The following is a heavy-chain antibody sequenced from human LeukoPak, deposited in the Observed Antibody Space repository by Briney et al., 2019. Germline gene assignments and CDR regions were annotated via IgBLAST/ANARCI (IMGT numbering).Heavy chain of an antibody. CDR3: AKVGRDGFYYFDY. D-gene: IGHD5-24*01. V-gene: IGHV3-30*18. CDR1: GFTFSSYG. CDR2: ISYDGSNK. Sequence: GGSLRLSCAASGFTFSSYGMHWVRQAPGKGLEWVAVISYDGSNKYYADSVKGRFTISRDNSKNTLYLQMNSLRAEDTAVYYCAKVGRDGFYYFDYWGQGTLVTVSS. J-gene: IGHJ4*02.